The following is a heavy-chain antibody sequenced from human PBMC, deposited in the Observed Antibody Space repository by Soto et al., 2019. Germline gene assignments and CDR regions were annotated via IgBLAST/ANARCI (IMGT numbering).Heavy chain of an antibody. Sequence: SETLSLTCSVSGGSIRSSNYYWGWIRKPPGKGLEWIGSMFESGSTYSNPSLKSRVTISIDTSKNQFSLDLRSVTAADTATYYCTRRRSGWHMGFDPWGQGTLVTVSS. CDR2: MFESGST. CDR1: GGSIRSSNYY. CDR3: TRRRSGWHMGFDP. D-gene: IGHD6-19*01. V-gene: IGHV4-39*01. J-gene: IGHJ5*02.